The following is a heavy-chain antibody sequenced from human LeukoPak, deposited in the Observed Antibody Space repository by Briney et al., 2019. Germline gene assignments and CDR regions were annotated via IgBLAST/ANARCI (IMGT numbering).Heavy chain of an antibody. J-gene: IGHJ4*02. CDR3: AKTIPLTGTYFDY. CDR2: IRYDGSNK. D-gene: IGHD2-8*02. V-gene: IGHV3-30*02. CDR1: GFSFSSYG. Sequence: GGSLRLSCAASGFSFSSYGMHWVRQAPGKGLEWVAFIRYDGSNKYYADSVKGRFTISRDNSKNTLYLQMSSLRAEDTAVYYCAKTIPLTGTYFDYWGQGTLVTVSS.